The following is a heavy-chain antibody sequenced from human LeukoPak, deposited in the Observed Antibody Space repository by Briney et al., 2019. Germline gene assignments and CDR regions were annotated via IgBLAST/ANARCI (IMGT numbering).Heavy chain of an antibody. V-gene: IGHV1-46*01. Sequence: ASVKVSCKTSGYTFTNYYLHWVRQAPGQGLEWMGIINPSGGSTTYAQKFQGRLTMTGDTSTSTVYMELRSLRSEDTAVYYCARSSAYYNEADIWGQGTMVTVSS. CDR3: ARSSAYYNEADI. CDR2: INPSGGST. J-gene: IGHJ3*02. CDR1: GYTFTNYY. D-gene: IGHD3-9*01.